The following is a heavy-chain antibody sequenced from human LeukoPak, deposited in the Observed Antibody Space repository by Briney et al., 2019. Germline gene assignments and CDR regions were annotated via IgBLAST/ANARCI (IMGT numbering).Heavy chain of an antibody. D-gene: IGHD5-18*01. CDR3: AGRGYSYGYDY. CDR2: IYYSGST. CDR1: GGSISSYY. V-gene: IGHV4-59*01. J-gene: IGHJ4*02. Sequence: PSETLSLTCTVSGGSISSYYWSWIRQPPGKGLEWIGYIYYSGSTNYNLSLKSRVTISVDTSKNQFSLKLSSVTAADTAVYYCAGRGYSYGYDYWGQGTLVTVSS.